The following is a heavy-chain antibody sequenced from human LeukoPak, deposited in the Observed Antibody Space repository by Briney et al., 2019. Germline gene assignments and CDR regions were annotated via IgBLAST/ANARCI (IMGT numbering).Heavy chain of an antibody. CDR2: IYTSGST. CDR1: GGSISSSSYY. Sequence: SETLSLTCTVSGGSISSSSYYWGWIRQPPGKGLEWIGRIYTSGSTNYNPSLKSRVTMSVDTSKNQFSLKLSSVTAADTAVYYCARENIVLMVYANHDAFDIWGQGTMVTVSS. V-gene: IGHV4-39*07. J-gene: IGHJ3*02. CDR3: ARENIVLMVYANHDAFDI. D-gene: IGHD2-8*01.